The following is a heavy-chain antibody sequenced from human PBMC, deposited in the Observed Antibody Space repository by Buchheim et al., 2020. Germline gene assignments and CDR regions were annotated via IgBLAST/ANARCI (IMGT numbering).Heavy chain of an antibody. CDR3: ARGGLRDTSGWAFDF. D-gene: IGHD6-19*01. CDR2: IGPLGDT. J-gene: IGHJ4*02. V-gene: IGHV3-13*01. CDR1: GFTFSRYD. Sequence: EVKLVESGGGLVQPGGSLRLSCAASGFTFSRYDMHWVRQGTGRGLEWVSTIGPLGDTYYPGSVKGRFTISREDAKNSLYLQMNNLRAGDSAVYYCARGGLRDTSGWAFDFWGQGTL.